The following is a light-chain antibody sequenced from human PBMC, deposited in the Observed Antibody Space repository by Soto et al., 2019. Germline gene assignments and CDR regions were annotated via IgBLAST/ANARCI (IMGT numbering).Light chain of an antibody. Sequence: EIVLTQSPGTLSLSPRERATLSCTASQSVANNYLAWYQQKPGQAPRVLIFGASSRATGIPDRFSGSGSETDFTLTISRLEPEDVAVYYCQQYGLSHSFGQGTKLEIK. CDR3: QQYGLSHS. CDR2: GAS. V-gene: IGKV3-20*01. J-gene: IGKJ2*01. CDR1: QSVANNY.